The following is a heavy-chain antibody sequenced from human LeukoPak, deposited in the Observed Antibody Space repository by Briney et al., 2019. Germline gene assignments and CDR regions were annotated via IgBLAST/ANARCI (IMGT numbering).Heavy chain of an antibody. CDR2: ISGSGGST. Sequence: GSLRLSCAASGFTFSSYAMSWVRQAPGKGLEWVSAISGSGGSTYYADSVKGRFTISRDNSKNTLYLQMNSLRAEDTAVYYCAKEAHSNMVRVPGRYFDYWGQGTLVTVSS. V-gene: IGHV3-23*01. CDR1: GFTFSSYA. D-gene: IGHD3-10*01. CDR3: AKEAHSNMVRVPGRYFDY. J-gene: IGHJ4*02.